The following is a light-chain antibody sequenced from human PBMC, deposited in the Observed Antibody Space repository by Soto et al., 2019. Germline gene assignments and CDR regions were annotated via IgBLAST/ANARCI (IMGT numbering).Light chain of an antibody. CDR3: CSYAGTSTFV. J-gene: IGLJ2*01. CDR1: SSDVGSYNL. CDR2: EVS. Sequence: QSVLTQPASVSGSPGQSITISCTGTSSDVGSYNLVSWYQQHPGKAPKLMIYEVSKRPSGVSNRCSGSKSGNTASLTISGLQAEDEADYYCCSYAGTSTFVFGGGTKLTVL. V-gene: IGLV2-23*02.